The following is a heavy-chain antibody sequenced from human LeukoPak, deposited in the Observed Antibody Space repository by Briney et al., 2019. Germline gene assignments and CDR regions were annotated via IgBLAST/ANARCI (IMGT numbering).Heavy chain of an antibody. V-gene: IGHV1-8*03. CDR2: MNPNSGNT. D-gene: IGHD3-10*01. Sequence: ASVKVSCEASGYTFTSYDINWVRQATGQGLEWMGWMNPNSGNTGYAQKFQGRVTITRNTSISTAYMELSSLRSEDTAVYYCAGGLPTTMVRGYYYYMDVWGKGTTVTVSS. CDR1: GYTFTSYD. J-gene: IGHJ6*03. CDR3: AGGLPTTMVRGYYYYMDV.